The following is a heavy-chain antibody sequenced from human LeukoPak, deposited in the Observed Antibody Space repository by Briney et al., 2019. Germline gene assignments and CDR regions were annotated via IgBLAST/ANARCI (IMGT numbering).Heavy chain of an antibody. V-gene: IGHV3-21*01. D-gene: IGHD6-6*01. J-gene: IGHJ6*03. CDR1: GFTFSSYS. CDR2: ISSSSSYI. Sequence: GGSLRLSCAASGFTFSSYSMNWVRQAPGKGLEWVSSISSSSSYIYYADSVKGRFTISRDNAKNSLYLQMNSLRAEDTAVYYCARYSSSSRVYYYYYYMDVWGKGTTVTVSS. CDR3: ARYSSSSRVYYYYYYMDV.